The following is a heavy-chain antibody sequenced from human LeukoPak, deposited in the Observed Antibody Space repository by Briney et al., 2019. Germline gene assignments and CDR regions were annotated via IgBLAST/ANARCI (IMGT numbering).Heavy chain of an antibody. CDR2: ISASGGST. V-gene: IGHV3-23*01. CDR1: AFPLSSYA. CDR3: AKASAGSGRALYYYGMDV. D-gene: IGHD3-10*01. Sequence: PPGGSLRLSCAASAFPLSSYAMTWLRQAPGKGLEWASAISASGGSTYYADSVRGRFTISRDNSKNTLYLQMNSLRAEDTAVYYCAKASAGSGRALYYYGMDVWGKGTTVTVSS. J-gene: IGHJ6*04.